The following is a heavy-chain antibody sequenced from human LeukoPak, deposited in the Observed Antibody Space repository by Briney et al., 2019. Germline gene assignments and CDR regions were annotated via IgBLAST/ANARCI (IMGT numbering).Heavy chain of an antibody. J-gene: IGHJ4*02. CDR3: ARDVSPTDF. CDR2: INHSGST. CDR1: GGSFSGYY. D-gene: IGHD3-10*02. Sequence: SETLSLTCAVYGGSFSGYYWSWIRQPPGKGLEWIGEINHSGSTNYNPSLKSRVTISVDTSKNQFSLKLNSVTAADTAIYYCARDVSPTDFWGQGTLVTVSS. V-gene: IGHV4-34*01.